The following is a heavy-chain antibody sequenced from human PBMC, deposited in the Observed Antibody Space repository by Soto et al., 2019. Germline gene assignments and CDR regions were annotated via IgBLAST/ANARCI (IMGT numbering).Heavy chain of an antibody. CDR2: IRPDGADS. CDR3: AADLVAGSGSLGH. J-gene: IGHJ4*02. V-gene: IGHV3-74*01. Sequence: EVQLVESGGGSAQPGGSLRLSCAASGFTFRSRGMHWVRQDPGKGLEWVSRIRPDGADSNYADFVGGRFTISRDNTKNTLHLQMNSLRAEDTAVYFCAADLVAGSGSLGHWGQGTLVTVSS. D-gene: IGHD3-10*01. CDR1: GFTFRSRG.